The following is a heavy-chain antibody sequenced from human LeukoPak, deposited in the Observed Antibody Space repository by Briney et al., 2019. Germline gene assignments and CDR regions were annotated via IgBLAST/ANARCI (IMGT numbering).Heavy chain of an antibody. D-gene: IGHD2-15*01. CDR3: AKAVAATGHYYFGMDV. CDR1: GFTFSSYG. V-gene: IGHV3-33*06. CDR2: IWYDGSNK. J-gene: IGHJ6*02. Sequence: GGSLRLSCTASGFTFSSYGMHWVRQAPGKGLERVAVIWYDGSNKYYADYVKGRLTISRVNSKSTLYLQMNILRAEDTAVYYCAKAVAATGHYYFGMDVWGQGTTVTVSS.